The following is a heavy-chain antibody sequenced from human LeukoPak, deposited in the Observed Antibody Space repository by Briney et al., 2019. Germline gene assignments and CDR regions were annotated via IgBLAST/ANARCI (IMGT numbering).Heavy chain of an antibody. Sequence: GGSLRLSCAAPGYIFSYYKINLIRQAPGKGLEWVSYISSRSTYTNHADSVKGRFTISRDNAKNSLYLQMNSLRAEHTAVYYCAGEGPRNYLDYWGQGTLVTVSS. CDR2: ISSRSTYT. CDR3: AGEGPRNYLDY. CDR1: GYIFSYYK. D-gene: IGHD7-27*01. V-gene: IGHV3-11*05. J-gene: IGHJ4*02.